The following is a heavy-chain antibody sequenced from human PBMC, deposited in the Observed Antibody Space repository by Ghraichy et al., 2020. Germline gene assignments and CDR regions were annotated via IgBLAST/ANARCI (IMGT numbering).Heavy chain of an antibody. CDR3: ARTAQPDNYYDSSGYPY. J-gene: IGHJ4*02. D-gene: IGHD3-22*01. CDR2: IIPIFGTA. V-gene: IGHV1-69*06. CDR1: GGTFSSYA. Sequence: SVKVSCKASGGTFSSYAISWVRQAPGQGLEWMGGIIPIFGTANYAQKFQGRVTITADKSTSTAYMELSSLRSEDTAVYYCARTAQPDNYYDSSGYPYWGQGTLVTVSS.